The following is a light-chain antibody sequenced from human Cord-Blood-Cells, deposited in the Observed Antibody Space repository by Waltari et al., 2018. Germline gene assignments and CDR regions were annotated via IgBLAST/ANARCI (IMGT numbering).Light chain of an antibody. CDR1: SSDAGGYNY. CDR3: SSYTSSSSWV. Sequence: QSALTQPASVPGSPGQSFTIPCTGSSSDAGGYNYVSWYQHHPGKAPKLMIYDVSNRPSGVSNRFSGSKSGNTASLTISGLQAEDEADYYCSSYTSSSSWVFGGGTKLTVL. CDR2: DVS. J-gene: IGLJ3*02. V-gene: IGLV2-14*03.